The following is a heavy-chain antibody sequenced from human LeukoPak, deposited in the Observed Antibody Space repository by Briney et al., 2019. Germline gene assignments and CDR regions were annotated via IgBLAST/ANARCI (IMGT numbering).Heavy chain of an antibody. J-gene: IGHJ4*02. D-gene: IGHD3-9*01. Sequence: GGSLRLSCAASGFIVSSNYMSWVRQAPGKGLEWVSAISGSGGSTYYADSVKGRFTISRDNSKNTLFLQMNSLRAEDTAVYYCAKTTLSGFYFDYWGQGTLVTVSS. V-gene: IGHV3-23*01. CDR2: ISGSGGST. CDR3: AKTTLSGFYFDY. CDR1: GFIVSSNY.